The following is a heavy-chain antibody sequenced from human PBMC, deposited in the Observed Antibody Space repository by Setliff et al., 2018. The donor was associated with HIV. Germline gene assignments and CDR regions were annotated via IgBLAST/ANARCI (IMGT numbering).Heavy chain of an antibody. CDR3: ARAYDVLTGYFDY. Sequence: ASVKVSCKASGYTFTTYSLHWVRQAPGQSLEWMGWINVGNGDTKYSQDLQGRVTMTTDTSTSTAYMELRSLRSDDTAVYYCARAYDVLTGYFDYWGQGTLVTVSS. D-gene: IGHD3-9*01. CDR2: INVGNGDT. V-gene: IGHV1-3*01. J-gene: IGHJ4*02. CDR1: GYTFTTYS.